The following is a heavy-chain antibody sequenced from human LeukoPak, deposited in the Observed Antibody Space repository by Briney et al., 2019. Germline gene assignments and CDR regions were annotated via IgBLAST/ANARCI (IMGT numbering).Heavy chain of an antibody. D-gene: IGHD3-10*01. CDR2: IYYSGST. CDR3: ASHVLHAFDI. Sequence: SETLSLTCTVSGGAISSYYWSWIRQPPGQGLEWIGYIYYSGSTNYNPSLKSRVTISVDTSKNQFSLKLSSVTAADTAIYYCASHVLHAFDIWGQGTMVTVSS. CDR1: GGAISSYY. J-gene: IGHJ3*02. V-gene: IGHV4-59*01.